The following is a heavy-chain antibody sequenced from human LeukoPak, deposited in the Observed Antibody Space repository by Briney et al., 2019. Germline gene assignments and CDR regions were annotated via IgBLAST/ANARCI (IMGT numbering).Heavy chain of an antibody. V-gene: IGHV1-2*02. CDR2: INPNSGGT. Sequence: GASVEVSCKASGYTFTGYYMHWVRQAPGQGLEWMGWINPNSGGTNYAQKFQGRVTMTRDTSISTAYMELSRLRSDDTAVYYCARDPNPPYDFWSGYPTNYFDYWGQGTLVTVSS. J-gene: IGHJ4*02. D-gene: IGHD3-3*01. CDR1: GYTFTGYY. CDR3: ARDPNPPYDFWSGYPTNYFDY.